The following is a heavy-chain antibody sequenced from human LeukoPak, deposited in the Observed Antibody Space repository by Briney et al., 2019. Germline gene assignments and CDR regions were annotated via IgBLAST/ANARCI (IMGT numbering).Heavy chain of an antibody. D-gene: IGHD3-10*01. Sequence: SETLSLTCAVSGGSVSSSNWWSWVRQPPGKGLEWIGEIYHSGSTNYKPSLKSRVTISVDKSKNQFSLKLSSVTAADTAVYYCARHRRGWGNGSGLLPTDWGQGTLVTVSS. J-gene: IGHJ4*02. CDR1: GGSVSSSNW. V-gene: IGHV4-4*02. CDR2: IYHSGST. CDR3: ARHRRGWGNGSGLLPTD.